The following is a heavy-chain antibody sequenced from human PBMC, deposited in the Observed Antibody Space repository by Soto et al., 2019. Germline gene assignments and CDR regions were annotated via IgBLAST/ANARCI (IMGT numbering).Heavy chain of an antibody. Sequence: QVQLVQSGAEVKKPGASVKVSCKPSGYTFTSYAMNWVRQAPGQRLEWMGWINAGNGNTKYSQKFQGRVTITRDTSASTAYMELSSLRSEDTAVYYCGRGSGLNCFDPWGQGTLVTVSS. CDR3: GRGSGLNCFDP. D-gene: IGHD3-10*01. CDR1: GYTFTSYA. CDR2: INAGNGNT. V-gene: IGHV1-3*01. J-gene: IGHJ5*02.